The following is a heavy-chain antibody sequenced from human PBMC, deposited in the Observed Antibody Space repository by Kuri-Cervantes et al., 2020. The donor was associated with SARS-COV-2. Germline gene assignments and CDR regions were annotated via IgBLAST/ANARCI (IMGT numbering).Heavy chain of an antibody. V-gene: IGHV1-2*04. D-gene: IGHD3-10*01. J-gene: IGHJ6*02. CDR1: GYTFSDYY. CDR3: ARGMVRGLIQYYYYGMDV. Sequence: ASVKVSCKASGYTFSDYYMYWVRQAPGQGLEWMGWINPNSGGTNYAQKFQGWVTMTRDTSISTAYMELSRLRSDDTAVHYCARGMVRGLIQYYYYGMDVWGQGTTVTVSS. CDR2: INPNSGGT.